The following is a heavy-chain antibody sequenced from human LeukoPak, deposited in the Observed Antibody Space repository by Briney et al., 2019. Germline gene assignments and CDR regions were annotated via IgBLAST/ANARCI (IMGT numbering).Heavy chain of an antibody. J-gene: IGHJ5*02. CDR1: GFTFSSYA. Sequence: PGGSLRLSCAASGFTFSSYAMSWVRQAPGKGLEWVSAISGSGGSTYYADSVKGRFTISRDNSKNTLYLQMNSLRAEDTAVYYCANLGILVLVLELRGGFDPWGQGTLVTVSS. CDR3: ANLGILVLVLELRGGFDP. V-gene: IGHV3-23*01. D-gene: IGHD2-15*01. CDR2: ISGSGGST.